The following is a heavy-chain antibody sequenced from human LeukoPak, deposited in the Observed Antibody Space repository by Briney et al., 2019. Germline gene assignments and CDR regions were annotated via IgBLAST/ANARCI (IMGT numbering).Heavy chain of an antibody. Sequence: SETLSLTCAVYGGSFRGYYWSWIRQPPGKGLEWIGEINHSGSTNYNPSLKSRVTISVDTSKNQFSLKLSSVTAADTAVYYCARGGRDGYNYFDYWGQGTLVTVSS. D-gene: IGHD5-24*01. CDR2: INHSGST. V-gene: IGHV4-34*01. CDR3: ARGGRDGYNYFDY. CDR1: GGSFRGYY. J-gene: IGHJ4*02.